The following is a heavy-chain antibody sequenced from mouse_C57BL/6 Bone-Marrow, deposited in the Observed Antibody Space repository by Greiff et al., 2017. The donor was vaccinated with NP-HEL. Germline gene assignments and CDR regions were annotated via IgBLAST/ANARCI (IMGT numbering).Heavy chain of an antibody. CDR2: IDPEDGDT. D-gene: IGHD2-10*01. CDR3: TTCSYYGNPYAMDY. J-gene: IGHJ4*01. V-gene: IGHV14-1*01. CDR1: GFNIKDYY. Sequence: DVQLQESGAEPVRPGASVKLSCTASGFNIKDYYMHWVKQRPEQGLEWIGRIDPEDGDTEYAPKFQGKATMTADTSSNTAYLQLSSLTSEDTAVYYCTTCSYYGNPYAMDYWGQGTSVTVSS.